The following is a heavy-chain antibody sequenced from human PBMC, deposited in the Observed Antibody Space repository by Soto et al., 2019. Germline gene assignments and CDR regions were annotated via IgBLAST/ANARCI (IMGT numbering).Heavy chain of an antibody. J-gene: IGHJ5*02. CDR2: ITGKGNST. CDR1: GFTFNNYA. D-gene: IGHD3-10*01. Sequence: GGSLRLSCAASGFTFNNYAMCRDSQTPGKGLASVRAITGKGNSTYYADSVRGRVSISRDNSEITLLLQMDRLRAAATRVYYCTSDAISRVRGTDNWFDPWGQGTLVTVAS. CDR3: TSDAISRVRGTDNWFDP. V-gene: IGHV3-23*01.